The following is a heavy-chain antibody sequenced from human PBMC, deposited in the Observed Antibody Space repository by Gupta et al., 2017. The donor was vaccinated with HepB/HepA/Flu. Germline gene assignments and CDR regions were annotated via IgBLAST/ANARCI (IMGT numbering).Heavy chain of an antibody. D-gene: IGHD3-22*01. CDR3: AKALTYYYDSSGYYGFDY. Sequence: EVQLVESGGGVVQPGGSLRLSCAASGFTFDDYAMHWVRQAPGKGLEWVSLISGDGGSTYYADSVKGRFTISRDNSKNSLYLQMNSLRTEDTALYYCAKALTYYYDSSGYYGFDYWGQGTLVTVSS. CDR2: ISGDGGST. CDR1: GFTFDDYA. V-gene: IGHV3-43*02. J-gene: IGHJ4*02.